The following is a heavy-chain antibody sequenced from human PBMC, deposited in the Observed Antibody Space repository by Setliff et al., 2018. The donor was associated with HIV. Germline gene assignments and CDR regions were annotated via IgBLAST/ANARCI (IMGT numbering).Heavy chain of an antibody. J-gene: IGHJ4*02. D-gene: IGHD6-19*01. CDR2: T. Sequence: SETLSLTCTASGGSASNSRYYWAWIRQPPGKGLEYIGSTYYNPSLKSRVAISVDTSKNQFSLTLTSVTAADTAVYYCARQQHSSDLKIWNYWGQGTLVTVSS. CDR3: ARQQHSSDLKIWNY. V-gene: IGHV4-39*01. CDR1: GGSASNSRYY.